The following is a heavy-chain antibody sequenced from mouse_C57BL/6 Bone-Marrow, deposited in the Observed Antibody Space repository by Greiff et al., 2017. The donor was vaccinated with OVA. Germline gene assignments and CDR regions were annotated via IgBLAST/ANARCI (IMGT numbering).Heavy chain of an antibody. CDR3: ARDQGRIFDY. D-gene: IGHD3-2*02. CDR1: GFTFSDYY. J-gene: IGHJ2*01. V-gene: IGHV5-16*01. CDR2: INYDGSST. Sequence: EVKLEESEGGLVKPGSSMKLSCTASGFTFSDYYMAWVRQVPEKGLEWVANINYDGSSTYYLDSLKSRFIISRDTAKNILYLQVSSQKSEDTATYYCARDQGRIFDYWGQGTTLTVSS.